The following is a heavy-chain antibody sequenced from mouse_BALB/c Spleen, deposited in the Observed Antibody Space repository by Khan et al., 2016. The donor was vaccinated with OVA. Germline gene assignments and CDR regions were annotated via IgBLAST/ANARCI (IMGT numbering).Heavy chain of an antibody. V-gene: IGHV1-4*01. J-gene: IGHJ3*01. Sequence: QVQLMESGAELARPGASVKMSCKASGYTFTSYTIHWIKLRPGQGLEWIGYINPSNGYTNYNQMFKDKATLTADKSSTTAYMELSSLTSDDSALYNCVRDGAYHRNDGWFAYWGQGTLVTVSA. CDR2: INPSNGYT. D-gene: IGHD2-14*01. CDR1: GYTFTSYT. CDR3: VRDGAYHRNDGWFAY.